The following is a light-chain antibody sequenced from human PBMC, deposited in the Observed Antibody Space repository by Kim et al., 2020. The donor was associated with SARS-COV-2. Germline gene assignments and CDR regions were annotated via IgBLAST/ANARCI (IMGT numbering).Light chain of an antibody. CDR1: QSIRSNF. CDR2: DAS. J-gene: IGKJ4*01. V-gene: IGKV3-20*01. Sequence: SPGERATLSCRASQSIRSNFLAWYRQKPGQAPRLLIYDASTRATGIPDRFSGSGSGRDFTLVISRLEPEDFAVYYCQQYGTSPLTFGGGTKVDIK. CDR3: QQYGTSPLT.